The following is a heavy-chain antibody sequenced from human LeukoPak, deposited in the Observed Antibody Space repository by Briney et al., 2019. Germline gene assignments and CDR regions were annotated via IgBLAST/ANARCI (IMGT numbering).Heavy chain of an antibody. D-gene: IGHD3-9*01. J-gene: IGHJ6*04. CDR3: ARKNAYYDILTGSPHAYYGMDV. CDR1: GGTFSSYA. V-gene: IGHV1-69*01. Sequence: GASVKVSCKASGGTFSSYAISWVRQAPGQGHEWMGGIIPIFGTANYAQKFQGRVTITADESTSTAYMELSSLRSEDTAVYYCARKNAYYDILTGSPHAYYGMDVWGKGTTVTVSS. CDR2: IIPIFGTA.